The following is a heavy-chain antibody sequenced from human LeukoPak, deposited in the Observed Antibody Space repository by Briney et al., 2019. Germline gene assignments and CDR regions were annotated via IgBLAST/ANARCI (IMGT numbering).Heavy chain of an antibody. J-gene: IGHJ3*02. D-gene: IGHD3-10*01. CDR3: ARDFGDAFDI. V-gene: IGHV3-20*04. CDR2: INWNGGST. Sequence: GGSLRLSCAASGFTFSSYEMNWVRRAPGKGLEWVSGINWNGGSTGYADSVKGRFTISRDNAKNSLYLQMNSLRAEDTALYYCARDFGDAFDIWGQGTMVTVSS. CDR1: GFTFSSYE.